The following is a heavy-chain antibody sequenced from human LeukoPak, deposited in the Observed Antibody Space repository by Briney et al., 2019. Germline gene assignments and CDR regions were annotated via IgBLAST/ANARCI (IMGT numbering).Heavy chain of an antibody. CDR1: GYTFTSYA. CDR3: ARGDYYYDSSGYFSFDY. J-gene: IGHJ4*02. D-gene: IGHD3-22*01. CDR2: INTNTGNP. V-gene: IGHV7-4-1*02. Sequence: ASVKVSCKAFGYTFTSYAMNWVRQAPGQGLEWMGWINTNTGNPTYAQGFTGRFVFSLDTSVSTAYPQISSLKAEDTVVYYCARGDYYYDSSGYFSFDYWGQGTLVTVSS.